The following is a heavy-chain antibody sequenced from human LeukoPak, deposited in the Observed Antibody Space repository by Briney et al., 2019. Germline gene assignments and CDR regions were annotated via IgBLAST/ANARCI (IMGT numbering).Heavy chain of an antibody. CDR2: FDPEDGET. D-gene: IGHD5-12*01. CDR1: GYTLTELS. J-gene: IGHJ4*02. CDR3: ATRYSGYDYRAAGFDY. Sequence: ASVKVSCKVSGYTLTELSMHWVRQAPGKGLEWMGGFDPEDGETIYAQKFQGRVTMTEDTSTDTAYMELSSLRSEGTAVYYCATRYSGYDYRAAGFDYWGQGTLVTVSS. V-gene: IGHV1-24*01.